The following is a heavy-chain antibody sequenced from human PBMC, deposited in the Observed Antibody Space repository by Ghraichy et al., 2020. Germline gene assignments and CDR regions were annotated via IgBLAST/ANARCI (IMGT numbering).Heavy chain of an antibody. J-gene: IGHJ4*02. D-gene: IGHD3-22*01. CDR3: ARDDSGPESIDY. Sequence: VSVKVSCKGSGFTFTAYYIHWVRQAPGQGLEWMGYINPDGSFADYAQRFQGRLVMTRDTSINTVYMELSSLRSDDTAVYYCARDDSGPESIDYWGRGTLVSVSS. CDR2: INPDGSFA. CDR1: GFTFTAYY. V-gene: IGHV1-2*02.